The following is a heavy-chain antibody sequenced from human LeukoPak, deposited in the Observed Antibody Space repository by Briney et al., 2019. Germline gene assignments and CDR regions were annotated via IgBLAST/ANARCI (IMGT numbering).Heavy chain of an antibody. CDR3: ARGGGPGGYYGSFDY. CDR2: IYNSGST. J-gene: IGHJ4*02. Sequence: SETLSLTCTVSGGSISTYDRSWMRQPPGRGLEWIGYIYNSGSTNHNPSLQSRVTISLDTSTNKFSLKLNSVTAADTAVYYCARGGGPGGYYGSFDYWGQGTLVSVSS. CDR1: GGSISTYD. V-gene: IGHV4-59*01. D-gene: IGHD3-3*01.